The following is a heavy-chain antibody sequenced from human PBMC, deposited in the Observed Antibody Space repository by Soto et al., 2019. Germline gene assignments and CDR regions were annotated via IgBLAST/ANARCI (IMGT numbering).Heavy chain of an antibody. CDR1: GGSISSYY. CDR3: ARVRDYYYYYMDV. Sequence: SQTLSLTCTVSGGSISSYYWSWIRQPPGKGLEWIGYIYYSGSTNYNPSLKSRVTISVDTSKNQFSLKLSSVTAADTAIYYCARVRDYYYYYMDVWGKGTTVTVSS. CDR2: IYYSGST. J-gene: IGHJ6*03. V-gene: IGHV4-59*01.